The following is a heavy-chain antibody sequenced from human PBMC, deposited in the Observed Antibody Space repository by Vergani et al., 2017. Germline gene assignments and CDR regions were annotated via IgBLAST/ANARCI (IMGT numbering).Heavy chain of an antibody. J-gene: IGHJ4*02. D-gene: IGHD2-2*01. CDR3: ARSIRRCSSTSCYLRQPRVFDF. CDR2: INHSGST. Sequence: QVQLQQWGAGLLKPSETLSLTCAVYGGSFSGYYWSWIRQPPGKGLEWIGEINHSGSTNYNPSLKSRVTISVDTSKNQFSLKLSSVTAADTAVYYCARSIRRCSSTSCYLRQPRVFDFCGRGTLVTDSS. CDR1: GGSFSGYY. V-gene: IGHV4-34*01.